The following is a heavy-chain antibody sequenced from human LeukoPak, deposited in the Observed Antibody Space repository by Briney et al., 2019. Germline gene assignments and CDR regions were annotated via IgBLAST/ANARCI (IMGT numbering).Heavy chain of an antibody. D-gene: IGHD3-16*01. V-gene: IGHV4-30-4*01. Sequence: PSQTLSLTCSVSGDSISIGDYRWSWIRQSPGKGLEWIGYIYYIGTAYYNPSLRSRVALSADTSKNQFSLKLNSVTVTDSAVYFCARARGDSPRIYYYMDVWGKGTTVTVSS. J-gene: IGHJ6*03. CDR2: IYYIGTA. CDR1: GDSISIGDYR. CDR3: ARARGDSPRIYYYMDV.